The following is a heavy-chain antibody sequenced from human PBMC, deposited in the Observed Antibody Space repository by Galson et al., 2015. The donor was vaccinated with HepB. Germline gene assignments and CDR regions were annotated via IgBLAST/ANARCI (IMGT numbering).Heavy chain of an antibody. CDR2: MNPNSGNT. Sequence: SVKVSCKASGYTFTSYDINWVRQATGQGLEWMGWMNPNSGNTGYAQKFQGRVTMTRNTSISTTYMELSSLRSEDTAVYYCARGGHGCSGGSCYYDYWGQGTLVTVSS. CDR3: ARGGHGCSGGSCYYDY. J-gene: IGHJ4*02. CDR1: GYTFTSYD. D-gene: IGHD2-15*01. V-gene: IGHV1-8*01.